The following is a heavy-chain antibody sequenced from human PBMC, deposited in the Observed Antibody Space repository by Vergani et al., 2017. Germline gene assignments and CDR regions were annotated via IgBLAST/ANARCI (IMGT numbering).Heavy chain of an antibody. CDR3: ARARYCSSTSCQYVPLTGPFDY. D-gene: IGHD2-2*01. CDR2: ISSSSSYI. Sequence: EVQLVESGGGLVKPGGSLRLSCAASGFTFSSYSMNWVHQAPGKGLEWVSSISSSSSYIYYADSVKGRFTISRDNAKNSLYLQMNSLRAEDTAVYYCARARYCSSTSCQYVPLTGPFDYWGQGTLVTVSS. J-gene: IGHJ4*02. V-gene: IGHV3-21*01. CDR1: GFTFSSYS.